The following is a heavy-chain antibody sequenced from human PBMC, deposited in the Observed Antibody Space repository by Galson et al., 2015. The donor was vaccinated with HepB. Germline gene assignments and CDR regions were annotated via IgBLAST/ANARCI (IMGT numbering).Heavy chain of an antibody. CDR1: GFTFSTYG. CDR3: ADGDGGGNAFDI. Sequence: SLRLSCAASGFTFSTYGMHWVRQAPGKGLEWVAFIRYDGSNKYYADSVKGRFTISRDNSKNTLYLQMNSLRAEDTAVYYCADGDGGGNAFDIWGQGTMVTVSS. CDR2: IRYDGSNK. D-gene: IGHD4-17*01. V-gene: IGHV3-30*02. J-gene: IGHJ3*02.